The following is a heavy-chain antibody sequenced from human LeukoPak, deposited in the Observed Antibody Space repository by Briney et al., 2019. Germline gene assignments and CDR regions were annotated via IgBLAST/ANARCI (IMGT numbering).Heavy chain of an antibody. J-gene: IGHJ4*02. Sequence: GGSLRLSCAASGFTFSSYAMSWVRQAPGKGLEWVSAISGSGGSTYYADSVKGRFTISRDNSKNTLYLQMHSLRAEDTAVYYCARPSTYDSSGPIDYWGQGTLVTVSS. CDR3: ARPSTYDSSGPIDY. CDR2: ISGSGGST. D-gene: IGHD3-22*01. CDR1: GFTFSSYA. V-gene: IGHV3-23*01.